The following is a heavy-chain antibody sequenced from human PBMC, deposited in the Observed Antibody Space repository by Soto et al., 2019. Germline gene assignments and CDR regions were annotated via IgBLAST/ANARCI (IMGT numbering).Heavy chain of an antibody. D-gene: IGHD6-19*01. CDR1: GYTFTSYY. J-gene: IGHJ6*02. CDR3: ARDREYSSGWYGDYYYGMDV. V-gene: IGHV1-46*01. Sequence: SVKVSCKASGYTFTSYYMHWVRQAPGQGLEWMGIINPSGGSTSYAQKFQGRVTMTRDTSTGTVYMELSSLRSEDTAVYYCARDREYSSGWYGDYYYGMDVWGQGTTVTVSS. CDR2: INPSGGST.